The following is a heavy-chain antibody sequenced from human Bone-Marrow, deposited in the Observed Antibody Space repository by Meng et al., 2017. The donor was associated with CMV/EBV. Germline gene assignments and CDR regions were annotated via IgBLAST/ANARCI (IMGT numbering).Heavy chain of an antibody. V-gene: IGHV3-23*01. Sequence: AMGWVGQARGKGLGWVSAIRGSGGSTYYADSVKGRFTISRDNSKNTLYLQMNSLRAEDTAVYYCAKGSLYYFDYWGQGTLVTVSS. CDR2: IRGSGGST. CDR1: A. J-gene: IGHJ4*02. CDR3: AKGSLYYFDY.